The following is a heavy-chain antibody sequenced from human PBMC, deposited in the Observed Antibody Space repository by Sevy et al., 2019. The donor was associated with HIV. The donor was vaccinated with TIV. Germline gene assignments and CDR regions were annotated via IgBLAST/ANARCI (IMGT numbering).Heavy chain of an antibody. V-gene: IGHV3-11*01. CDR1: GFTFSDYY. CDR2: IGSRGTTI. J-gene: IGHJ3*01. CDR3: ARGRDDLGAFDA. D-gene: IGHD1-1*01. Sequence: GGSLRLSCAASGFTFSDYYMSWIRQAPGKGLELVAYIGSRGTTIYDADSVRGRFTISRDNAKNSLYLQIDSLRAEDTAVYYCARGRDDLGAFDAWGQRTMVTVSS.